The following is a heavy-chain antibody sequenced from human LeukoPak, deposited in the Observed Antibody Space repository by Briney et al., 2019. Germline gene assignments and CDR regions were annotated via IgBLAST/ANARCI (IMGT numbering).Heavy chain of an antibody. CDR1: GGSFSGYY. D-gene: IGHD3-22*01. CDR3: AGQWFKGAFDI. V-gene: IGHV4-34*01. J-gene: IGHJ3*02. CDR2: INHSGST. Sequence: PSETLSLTCAVYGGSFSGYYWSWIRQPPGKGLEWIGEINHSGSTNYNPSLKSRVTISVDTSKNQFSLKLSSVTAADTAVYYCAGQWFKGAFDIWGQGTMVTVSS.